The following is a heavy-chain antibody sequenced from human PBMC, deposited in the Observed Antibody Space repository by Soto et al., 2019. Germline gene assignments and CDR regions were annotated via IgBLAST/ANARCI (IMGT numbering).Heavy chain of an antibody. CDR1: GFTFSSYA. Sequence: QVQLVESGGGVVQPGRSLRLSCAASGFTFSSYAMHWVRQAPGKGLEWVAVISYDGSNKYYADSVKGRFTISRDNSKNTLYLQVNRLRAEDTAVYYCAREPEYDFWSGYPHPRSESGYGMDVWGQGTTVTVSS. D-gene: IGHD3-3*01. V-gene: IGHV3-30-3*01. J-gene: IGHJ6*02. CDR3: AREPEYDFWSGYPHPRSESGYGMDV. CDR2: ISYDGSNK.